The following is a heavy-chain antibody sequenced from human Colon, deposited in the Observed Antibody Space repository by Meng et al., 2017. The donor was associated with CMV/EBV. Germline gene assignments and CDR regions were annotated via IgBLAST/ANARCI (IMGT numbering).Heavy chain of an antibody. CDR2: IRYDGYTQ. V-gene: IGHV3-30*02. D-gene: IGHD2-15*01. J-gene: IGHJ4*02. CDR3: ARDVSLPTYYFDQ. Sequence: GGSLRLSCAASGFTFSSYGMHWIRQAPGKGLEWVASIRYDGYTQNYLDSMKGRFTISRDNSKNTLYLQMNSLRAEDTAVYYCARDVSLPTYYFDQWGQGTLVTVSS. CDR1: GFTFSSYG.